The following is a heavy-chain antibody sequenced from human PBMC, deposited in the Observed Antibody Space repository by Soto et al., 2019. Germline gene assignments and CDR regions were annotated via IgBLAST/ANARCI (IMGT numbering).Heavy chain of an antibody. Sequence: ASVKVSCKASGYTFTSYDINWVRQATGQGLGWMGWMNPNSGNTGYAQKFQGRVTMTRNTSISTAYMELSSLRSEDTAVYYCARNLWGCSSTSCYHDAFDIWGQGTMVTVSS. J-gene: IGHJ3*02. CDR2: MNPNSGNT. CDR3: ARNLWGCSSTSCYHDAFDI. CDR1: GYTFTSYD. V-gene: IGHV1-8*01. D-gene: IGHD2-2*01.